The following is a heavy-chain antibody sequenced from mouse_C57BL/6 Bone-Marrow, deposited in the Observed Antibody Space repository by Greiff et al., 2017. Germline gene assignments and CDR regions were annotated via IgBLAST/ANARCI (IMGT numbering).Heavy chain of an antibody. CDR1: GYTFTSYW. V-gene: IGHV1-50*01. D-gene: IGHD1-1*01. J-gene: IGHJ1*03. Sequence: QVQLQQPGAELVKPGASVKLSCKASGYTFTSYWMKWVKQRPGQGLEWIGEIDPSDGYTNYNQKFKGKATLTVDTSSSTAYMQLSSLPSEGSAAYYFARGPSTTVPYGSCVVWGTGTRVTGSS. CDR2: IDPSDGYT. CDR3: ARGPSTTVPYGSCVV.